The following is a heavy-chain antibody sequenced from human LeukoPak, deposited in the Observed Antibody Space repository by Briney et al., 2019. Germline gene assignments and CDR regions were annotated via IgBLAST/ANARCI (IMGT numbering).Heavy chain of an antibody. CDR3: GTLLYGSGSYPTRDDAFDI. CDR2: IYYSGST. J-gene: IGHJ3*02. CDR1: GGSISSGGYY. Sequence: SETLSLTCTVSGGSISSGGYYWSWIRQPPGKGLEWIGYIYYSGSTNYNPSLKSRVTISVDTSKNQFSLKLSSVTAADTAVYYCGTLLYGSGSYPTRDDAFDIWGQGTMVTVSS. V-gene: IGHV4-61*08. D-gene: IGHD3-10*01.